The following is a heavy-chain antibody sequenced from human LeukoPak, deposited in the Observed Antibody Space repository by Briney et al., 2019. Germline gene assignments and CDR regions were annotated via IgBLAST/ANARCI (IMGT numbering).Heavy chain of an antibody. J-gene: IGHJ4*02. CDR3: ARGPIVGATIDY. Sequence: GGSLRLSCAASGFTFSSYGMHWVRQAPGKGLEWVAFIRYDGSNKYYADSVKGRFTISRDNSKNTLYLQMNSLRAEDTAVYYCARGPIVGATIDYWGQGTLVTVSP. CDR2: IRYDGSNK. CDR1: GFTFSSYG. D-gene: IGHD1-26*01. V-gene: IGHV3-30*02.